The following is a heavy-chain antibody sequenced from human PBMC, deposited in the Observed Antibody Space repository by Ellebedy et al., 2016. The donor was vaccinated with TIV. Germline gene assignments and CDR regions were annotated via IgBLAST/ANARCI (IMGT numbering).Heavy chain of an antibody. V-gene: IGHV3-21*06. J-gene: IGHJ4*02. Sequence: GESLKIPCAASGFTFSDYYMSWVRQDPGKGLEWVSCIDSTSTYIYYADSLRGLLNISRDNAHNSLYLQMNSLRAEDTAVYYCANLWEYVNWGQGILVTVSS. D-gene: IGHD1-26*01. CDR2: IDSTSTYI. CDR3: ANLWEYVN. CDR1: GFTFSDYY.